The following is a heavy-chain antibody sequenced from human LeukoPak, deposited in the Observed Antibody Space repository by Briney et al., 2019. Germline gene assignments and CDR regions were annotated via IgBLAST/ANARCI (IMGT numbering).Heavy chain of an antibody. Sequence: GGSLRLSCAASGFTFSNSAMTWVRQAPGKGLEWVSAISGSGGSTYYADSVKGRFTISRDNSKNTLFLQMSSLRAEDTAVYYCAKLTRYGSGSHCDYWGQGTLVTVSS. J-gene: IGHJ4*02. CDR2: ISGSGGST. CDR1: GFTFSNSA. CDR3: AKLTRYGSGSHCDY. V-gene: IGHV3-23*01. D-gene: IGHD3-10*01.